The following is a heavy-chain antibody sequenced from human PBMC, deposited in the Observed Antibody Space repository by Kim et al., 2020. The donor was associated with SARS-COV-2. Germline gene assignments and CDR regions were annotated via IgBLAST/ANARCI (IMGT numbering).Heavy chain of an antibody. D-gene: IGHD6-6*01. CDR2: IIPIFGTA. Sequence: SVKVSCKASGGTFSSYAISWVRQAPGQGLEWMGGIIPIFGTANYAQKFQGRVTITADESTSTAYMELSSLRSEDTAVYYCACSRLAARLGYNWFDPWGQGTLVTVSS. J-gene: IGHJ5*02. CDR1: GGTFSSYA. CDR3: ACSRLAARLGYNWFDP. V-gene: IGHV1-69*13.